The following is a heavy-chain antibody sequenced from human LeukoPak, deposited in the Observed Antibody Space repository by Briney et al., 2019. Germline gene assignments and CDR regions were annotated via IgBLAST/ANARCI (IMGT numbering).Heavy chain of an antibody. V-gene: IGHV1-8*03. Sequence: ASVKVSCKASGYTFTGYYMHWVRQATGQGLEWMGWMNPNSGNTGYAQKFQGRVTITRNTSISTAYMELSSLRSEDTAVYYCARGTYSSSSYYYYYYMDVWGKGTTVTVSS. J-gene: IGHJ6*03. CDR3: ARGTYSSSSYYYYYYMDV. D-gene: IGHD6-6*01. CDR2: MNPNSGNT. CDR1: GYTFTGYY.